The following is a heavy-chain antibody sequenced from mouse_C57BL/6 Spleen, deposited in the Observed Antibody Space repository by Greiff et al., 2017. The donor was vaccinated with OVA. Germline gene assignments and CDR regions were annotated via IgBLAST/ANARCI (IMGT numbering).Heavy chain of an antibody. Sequence: VQLQQSGAELVRPGASVKLSCTASGFTIKDDYMHWVKQRPEQGLEWIGWIDPENGDTEYASKFQGKATITADTSSNTAYLQLSSLTSEDTAVYYCTRYYGPCGYFDVWGTGTTVTVSS. CDR1: GFTIKDDY. J-gene: IGHJ1*03. D-gene: IGHD1-1*01. CDR3: TRYYGPCGYFDV. CDR2: IDPENGDT. V-gene: IGHV14-4*01.